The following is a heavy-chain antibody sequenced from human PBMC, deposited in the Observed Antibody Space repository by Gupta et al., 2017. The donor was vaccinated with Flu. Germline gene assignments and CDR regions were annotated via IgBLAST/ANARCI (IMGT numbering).Heavy chain of an antibody. D-gene: IGHD3-16*01. Sequence: QAPGKGLEGVGRMRAKVNNYATSYAASVKGRFIISRDDLKNTSYLQMNSLKTDDTAVYYGSIPLGELPGRSDFWGQGSRVTVSS. CDR3: SIPLGELPGRSDF. J-gene: IGHJ4*02. CDR2: MRAKVNNYAT. V-gene: IGHV3-73*01.